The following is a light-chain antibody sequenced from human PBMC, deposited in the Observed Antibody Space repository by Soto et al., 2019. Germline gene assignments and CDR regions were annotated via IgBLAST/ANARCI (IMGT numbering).Light chain of an antibody. CDR2: DAS. CDR3: QQYHSWSPT. J-gene: IGKJ1*01. CDR1: QTVRNNY. V-gene: IGKV3-20*01. Sequence: EFVLTQSPGTLSLSPGERATLSCRASQTVRNNYLAWYQQKPGQAPRLLIYDASSRATGIPDRFSGGGSGTEFTLTISSLQSDDYAVYYCQQYHSWSPTFGQGTKVDIK.